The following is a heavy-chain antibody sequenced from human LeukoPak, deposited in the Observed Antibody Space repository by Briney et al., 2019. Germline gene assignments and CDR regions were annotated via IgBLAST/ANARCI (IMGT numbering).Heavy chain of an antibody. CDR1: GYTLTELS. CDR2: FDPEDGET. V-gene: IGHV1-24*01. D-gene: IGHD2-8*01. J-gene: IGHJ4*02. CDR3: AIYCTNGVCLDY. Sequence: GASVKVSCKVSGYTLTELSMHWVRQAPGKGLEWMGGFDPEDGETIYAQKFQGRVTMTEDTSTDTAYMELSSLRSEDTAVYYCAIYCTNGVCLDYWGQGTLVTVSS.